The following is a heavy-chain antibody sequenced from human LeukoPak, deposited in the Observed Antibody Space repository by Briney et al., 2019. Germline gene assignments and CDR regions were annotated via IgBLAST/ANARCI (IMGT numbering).Heavy chain of an antibody. V-gene: IGHV1-24*01. J-gene: IGHJ4*02. D-gene: IGHD5-12*01. CDR1: GYTLAELS. CDR2: FDPQAGET. Sequence: ASVKVSCKVSGYTLAELSMHWVRQAPGKGLEWMGGFDPQAGETIYAQKFQGSVTMTEDSSTNTAYMELSSLRSEDTAVYYCARGEIVATTMGFDYWGQGTLVTVSS. CDR3: ARGEIVATTMGFDY.